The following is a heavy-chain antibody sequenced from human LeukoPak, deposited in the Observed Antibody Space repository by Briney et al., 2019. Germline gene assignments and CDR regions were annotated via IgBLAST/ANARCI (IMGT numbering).Heavy chain of an antibody. CDR2: IYYSGST. D-gene: IGHD1-14*01. Sequence: SETLSLTCTVSGGSISSYYWSWIRQPPGKGLEWIGYIYYSGSTNYNPSLKSRVTISVDTSKNQFSLKLSSVTAADTAVYYCARSGTEASDAFDIWGQGTMVTVSS. J-gene: IGHJ3*02. V-gene: IGHV4-59*12. CDR3: ARSGTEASDAFDI. CDR1: GGSISSYY.